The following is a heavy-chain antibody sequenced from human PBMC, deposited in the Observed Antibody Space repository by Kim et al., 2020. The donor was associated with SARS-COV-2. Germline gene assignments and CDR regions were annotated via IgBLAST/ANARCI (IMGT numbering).Heavy chain of an antibody. J-gene: IGHJ5*02. D-gene: IGHD6-6*01. Sequence: KSRVTISVDTSKNQFSLKLSSVTAADTAVYYCARDRREIEARTGGLWFDPWGQGTLVTISS. V-gene: IGHV4-59*01. CDR3: ARDRREIEARTGGLWFDP.